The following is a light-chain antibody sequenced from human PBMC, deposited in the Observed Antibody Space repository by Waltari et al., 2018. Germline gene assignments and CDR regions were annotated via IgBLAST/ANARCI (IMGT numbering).Light chain of an antibody. Sequence: QSVLTQPPSASGAPGQSVTITCSIGSSNIGSNTVNWYQQFPGTAPKLLMFNDDQRASGVPGRFSGSRSVTSASLAISGLQSEDEATYYCAAWDDTLKGLFGGGTTLTVL. V-gene: IGLV1-44*01. CDR3: AAWDDTLKGL. CDR1: SSNIGSNT. J-gene: IGLJ3*02. CDR2: NDD.